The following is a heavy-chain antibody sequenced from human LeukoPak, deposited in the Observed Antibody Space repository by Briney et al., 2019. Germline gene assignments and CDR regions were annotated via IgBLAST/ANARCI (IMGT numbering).Heavy chain of an antibody. J-gene: IGHJ5*02. V-gene: IGHV4-4*02. CDR2: IYHSGST. CDR1: GDSISSSNW. Sequence: PSETLSLTCTVSGDSISSSNWWSWVRQPPGKGLEWIGEIYHSGSTNYNPSLKSRVTISVDKSKNQFSLKLSSVTAADTAVYYCASFAAYYGSGSYNWFDPWGQGTLVTVSS. CDR3: ASFAAYYGSGSYNWFDP. D-gene: IGHD3-10*01.